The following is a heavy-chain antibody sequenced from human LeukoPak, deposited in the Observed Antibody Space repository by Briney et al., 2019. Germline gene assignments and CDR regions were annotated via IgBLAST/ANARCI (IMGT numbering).Heavy chain of an antibody. CDR3: GRSGRYRPSDL. V-gene: IGHV3-72*01. J-gene: IGHJ5*02. D-gene: IGHD1-26*01. CDR1: GFILSDHY. CDR2: TRNKANSYTT. Sequence: GGSLRLSSAASGFILSDHYIDWVRQAPGRGLEWVGRTRNKANSYTTEYAASVKGRFTISRDDPKNLLYLQMNSLKSEDTAVYYCGRSGRYRPSDLWGQGTLVTVSS.